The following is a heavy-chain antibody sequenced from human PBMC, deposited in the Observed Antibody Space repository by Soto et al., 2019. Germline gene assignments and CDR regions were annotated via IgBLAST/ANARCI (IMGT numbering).Heavy chain of an antibody. CDR1: GGSFSGYY. J-gene: IGHJ6*02. CDR3: ARGGGYSYGKYYYYYYGMDV. Sequence: SETLSLTCAVYGGSFSGYYWSWIRQPPGKGLEWIGEINHSGSTNYNPSLKGRVTISVDTSKNQFSLKLSSVTAADTAVYYCARGGGYSYGKYYYYYYGMDVWGQGTTVTVSS. V-gene: IGHV4-34*01. D-gene: IGHD5-18*01. CDR2: INHSGST.